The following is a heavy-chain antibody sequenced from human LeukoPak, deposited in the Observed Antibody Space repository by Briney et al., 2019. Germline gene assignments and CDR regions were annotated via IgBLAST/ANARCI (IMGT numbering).Heavy chain of an antibody. CDR3: ARDRRGVTPFL. V-gene: IGHV1-18*01. CDR2: ISAYNGNT. J-gene: IGHJ6*02. D-gene: IGHD4-23*01. Sequence: SWVRQAXGQGLEWMGWISAYNGNTNYAQKLQGRVTMTTDTSTSTAYMELRSLRSDDTAVYYCARDRRGVTPFLWGQGTTVTVSS.